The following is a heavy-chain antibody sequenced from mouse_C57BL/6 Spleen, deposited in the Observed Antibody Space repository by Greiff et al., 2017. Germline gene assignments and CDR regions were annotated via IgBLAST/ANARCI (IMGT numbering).Heavy chain of an antibody. D-gene: IGHD1-1*01. CDR2: INPSNGGT. V-gene: IGHV1-53*01. Sequence: VQLQQPGTELVKPGASVKLSCKASGYTFTSYWMHWVKQRPGQGLEWIGNINPSNGGTNYNEKFKSKATLTVDKSASTAYLQLSSLTSEDSAVYYCARAGVVRYYFDYWGQGTTLTVSS. CDR3: ARAGVVRYYFDY. J-gene: IGHJ2*01. CDR1: GYTFTSYW.